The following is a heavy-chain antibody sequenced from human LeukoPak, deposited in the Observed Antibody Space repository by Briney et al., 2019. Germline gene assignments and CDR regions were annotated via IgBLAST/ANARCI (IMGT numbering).Heavy chain of an antibody. CDR2: ISSSSSYI. V-gene: IGHV3-21*01. CDR3: ARDSHQIADYWYFDL. Sequence: PGGSLRLSCAASGFTFSSYSMNWVRQAPGKGLEWVSSISSSSSYIYYADSVKVRFTISRDNAKNSLYLQMNSLRAEDTAVYYCARDSHQIADYWYFDLWGRGTLVTVSS. CDR1: GFTFSSYS. J-gene: IGHJ2*01.